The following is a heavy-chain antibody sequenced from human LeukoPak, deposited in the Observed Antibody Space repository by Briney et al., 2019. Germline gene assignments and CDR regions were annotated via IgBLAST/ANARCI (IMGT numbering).Heavy chain of an antibody. Sequence: AGGSLRLSCAASGFNFNNYAMSWVRQAPGKGLEWVSAINAGGTLTYYADSVNGRFTISRDNSKNTLFLQMESLRAEDIAVYYCAKVRYEWLQFREWDFWGQGTLVTVSS. J-gene: IGHJ4*02. D-gene: IGHD5-24*01. CDR1: GFNFNNYA. CDR2: INAGGTLT. V-gene: IGHV3-23*01. CDR3: AKVRYEWLQFREWDF.